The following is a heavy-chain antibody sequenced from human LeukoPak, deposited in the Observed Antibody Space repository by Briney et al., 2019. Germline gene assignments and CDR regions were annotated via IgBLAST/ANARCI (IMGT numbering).Heavy chain of an antibody. CDR3: VSFYETY. CDR2: INSDGSWT. D-gene: IGHD2-2*01. J-gene: IGHJ4*02. CDR1: GNYW. Sequence: GGSPRLSCAASGNYWMHWVRQAPGKGLVWVSHINSDGSWTSYADSVKGRFTISKDNAKNAVYLQMNNLRAEDTAVYYCVSFYETYWGRGTLVTVSS. V-gene: IGHV3-74*01.